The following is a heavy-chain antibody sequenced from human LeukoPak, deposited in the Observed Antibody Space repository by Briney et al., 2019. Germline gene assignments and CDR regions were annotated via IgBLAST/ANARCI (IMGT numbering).Heavy chain of an antibody. Sequence: GASVKVSCKESGYTFTSYYMHWVRQAPGQGLEWMGIINPSGGGTSYAQKFQGRVTMTRDTSTSTVYMELSSLRSEDTAVYYCARVMVGATRPFDYWGQGTLVTVSS. D-gene: IGHD1-26*01. V-gene: IGHV1-46*01. CDR2: INPSGGGT. J-gene: IGHJ4*02. CDR3: ARVMVGATRPFDY. CDR1: GYTFTSYY.